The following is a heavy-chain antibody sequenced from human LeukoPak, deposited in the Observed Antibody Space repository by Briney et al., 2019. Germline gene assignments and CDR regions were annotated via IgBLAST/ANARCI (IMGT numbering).Heavy chain of an antibody. CDR3: AKFTSVGFWSGSYYMDV. J-gene: IGHJ6*03. CDR1: GFTFSSYG. D-gene: IGHD3-3*01. CDR2: ISGSGGST. Sequence: PGGSLRLSCAASGFTFSSYGMSWVRQAPGKGLEWVSAISGSGGSTYYADSVKGRFTISRDNSKNTLYLQINSLRVEDTAVYYCAKFTSVGFWSGSYYMDVWGKGTTVTVSS. V-gene: IGHV3-23*01.